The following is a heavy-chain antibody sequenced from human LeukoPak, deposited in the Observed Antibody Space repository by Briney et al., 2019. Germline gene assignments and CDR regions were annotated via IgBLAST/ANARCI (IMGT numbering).Heavy chain of an antibody. CDR3: ARGHAKWSMDY. V-gene: IGHV3-13*01. J-gene: IGHJ4*02. Sequence: PGGSLRLSCAASGFTFSSYVMHWVRQATGKGLEWVSAIGTAGDTYYPGSVKGRFTISRENAKNSLYLQMNSLRAGDTAVYYCARGHAKWSMDYWGQGTLVTVSS. CDR2: IGTAGDT. CDR1: GFTFSSYV. D-gene: IGHD2-8*01.